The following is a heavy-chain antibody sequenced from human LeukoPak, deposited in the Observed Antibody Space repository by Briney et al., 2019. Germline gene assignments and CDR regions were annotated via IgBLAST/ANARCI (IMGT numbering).Heavy chain of an antibody. CDR2: ISRSSTYI. CDR3: VAGNGWLGDY. D-gene: IGHD6-19*01. Sequence: GGSLRLSCAASGFTFSSYSMNWVRQAPGRGLEWVSSISRSSTYIYYADSVKGRFTISRDNGKNLLYLQMNSLRAEDTAVYYCVAGNGWLGDYWGQGNLVTVSS. J-gene: IGHJ4*02. CDR1: GFTFSSYS. V-gene: IGHV3-21*06.